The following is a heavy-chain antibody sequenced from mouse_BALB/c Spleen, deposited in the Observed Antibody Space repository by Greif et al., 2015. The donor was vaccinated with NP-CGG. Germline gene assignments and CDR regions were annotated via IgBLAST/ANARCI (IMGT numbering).Heavy chain of an antibody. D-gene: IGHD4-1*01. CDR3: ASNWRMDY. CDR2: INPSTGYT. V-gene: IGHV1-7*01. Sequence: QVQLKQSGAELAKPGASVKMSCKASGYTFTSYWMHWVKQRPGQGLEWIGYINPSTGYTEYNQKFKDKATLTADKSSSTAYMQLSSLTSEDSAVYYCASNWRMDYWGQGTSVTVSS. CDR1: GYTFTSYW. J-gene: IGHJ4*01.